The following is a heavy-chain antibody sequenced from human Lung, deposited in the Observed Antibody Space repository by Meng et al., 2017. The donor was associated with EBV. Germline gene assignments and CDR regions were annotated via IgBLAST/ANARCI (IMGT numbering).Heavy chain of an antibody. D-gene: IGHD3-3*01. CDR3: STLSAC. CDR1: GFTVSDYY. J-gene: IGHJ4*02. Sequence: EMTLLQSGGGLVQPGGSLGLSCEAAGFTVSDYYVDWVRQAPGKGLEWVGRSRDKVKSHITDYGASVKGRFSISRDDSKNSLYLQMDSLKTEDTAVYFCSTLSACWGQGTLVTVSS. CDR2: SRDKVKSHIT. V-gene: IGHV3-72*01.